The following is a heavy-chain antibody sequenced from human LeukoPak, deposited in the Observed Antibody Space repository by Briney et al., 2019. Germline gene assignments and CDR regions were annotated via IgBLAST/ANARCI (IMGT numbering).Heavy chain of an antibody. J-gene: IGHJ5*02. Sequence: GGSLRLSCATSGFTVSGNYMRWVRQAPGKGLEWVSHIYADGATYYSDSVKGRFIISRDSSKNMLYLHMNSLTVEDTAIYFCARDNRISGFRWFDPWGQGTLVTVSP. CDR3: ARDNRISGFRWFDP. CDR2: IYADGAT. D-gene: IGHD2-15*01. CDR1: GFTVSGNY. V-gene: IGHV3-66*01.